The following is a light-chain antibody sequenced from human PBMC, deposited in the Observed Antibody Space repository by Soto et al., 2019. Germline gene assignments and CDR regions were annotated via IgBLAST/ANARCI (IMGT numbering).Light chain of an antibody. V-gene: IGKV3-20*01. Sequence: EIVLTQSPGTLSLSPGERATLSCRASQSVSSSYLAWYQQKPGQAPRLLIYGASSRATGISDRFSGSGSGTDFTLTITRLEPEDFGVYYCQQYGSSPTFGQGTKLEIK. CDR3: QQYGSSPT. J-gene: IGKJ2*01. CDR1: QSVSSSY. CDR2: GAS.